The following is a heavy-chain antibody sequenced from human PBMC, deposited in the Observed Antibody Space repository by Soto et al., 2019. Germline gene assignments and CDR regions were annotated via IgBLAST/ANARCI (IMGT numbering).Heavy chain of an antibody. J-gene: IGHJ6*02. D-gene: IGHD4-4*01. CDR1: GYTFTSYY. CDR3: ARDPRTTVTDYYYYGMDV. Sequence: GASVKVSCKASGYTFTSYYMHWVRQAPGQGLEWMGIINPSGGSTSYAQKFQGRVTMTRDTSTSTVYMELSSLRSEDTAVYYCARDPRTTVTDYYYYGMDVWGPATTVTVSS. V-gene: IGHV1-46*01. CDR2: INPSGGST.